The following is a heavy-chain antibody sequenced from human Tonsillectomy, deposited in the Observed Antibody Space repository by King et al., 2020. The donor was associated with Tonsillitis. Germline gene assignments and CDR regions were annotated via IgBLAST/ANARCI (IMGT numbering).Heavy chain of an antibody. CDR2: ISFDGANT. J-gene: IGHJ4*02. CDR1: GFTFSSYG. CDR3: ARERLYNVGWGIDH. Sequence: QVQLVESGGGVVQPGRSLRLSCETSGFTFSSYGMHWVRQAPGKGLEWVATISFDGANTHHTDSVTGRFTISRDNSKSTMYLQMNTLRAEDTAVYYCARERLYNVGWGIDHWGQGTLVTVSS. V-gene: IGHV3-33*05. D-gene: IGHD1-14*01.